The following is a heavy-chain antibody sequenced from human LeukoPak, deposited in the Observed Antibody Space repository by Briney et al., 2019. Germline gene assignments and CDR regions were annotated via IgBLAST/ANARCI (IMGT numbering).Heavy chain of an antibody. CDR1: GGSISTYY. CDR2: IHYSGST. D-gene: IGHD1-1*01. Sequence: SETLSLTCTVSGGSISTYYWSWIRQPPGKGLEWIAYIHYSGSTYYNPSPKSRVTISVDTSKNQFSLRLSSVTAADTAVYYCARERAAKTRFDYWGQGTLVTVSS. CDR3: ARERAAKTRFDY. V-gene: IGHV4-59*12. J-gene: IGHJ4*02.